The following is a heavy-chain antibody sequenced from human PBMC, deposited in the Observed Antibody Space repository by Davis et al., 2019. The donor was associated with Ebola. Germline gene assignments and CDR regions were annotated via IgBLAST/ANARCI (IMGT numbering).Heavy chain of an antibody. CDR1: GFTFSSYA. CDR2: TFFDGSEK. CDR3: AKDRGGVGGVGYVLDV. V-gene: IGHV3-30*18. Sequence: GESLKISCAASGFTFSSYAMSWVRQAPGKGLEWVAATFFDGSEKFYADSVKGRFTISRDNFKNTLYVQMNSLTAEDTAVYYCAKDRGGVGGVGYVLDVWGQGTTVTVSS. D-gene: IGHD2-8*02. J-gene: IGHJ6*02.